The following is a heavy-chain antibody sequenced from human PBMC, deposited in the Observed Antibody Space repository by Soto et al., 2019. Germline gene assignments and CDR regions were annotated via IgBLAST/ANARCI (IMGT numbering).Heavy chain of an antibody. Sequence: QVQLVQSGAEVKKPGSSVKVSCKASGGTFSSYAISWVRQAPGQGLEWMGGIIPILGTANYAQKFQGRVTITADQSTSTAYMELSSLRSEDTAVYYCARDWATAARHYYYYGMDVWGQGTTVTVSS. D-gene: IGHD6-6*01. J-gene: IGHJ6*02. CDR1: GGTFSSYA. CDR2: IIPILGTA. V-gene: IGHV1-69*01. CDR3: ARDWATAARHYYYYGMDV.